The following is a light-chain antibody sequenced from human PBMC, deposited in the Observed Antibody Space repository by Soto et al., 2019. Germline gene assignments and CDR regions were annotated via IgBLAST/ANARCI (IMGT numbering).Light chain of an antibody. V-gene: IGLV1-47*01. CDR1: SSNIGSNY. Sequence: QSVLTQPPSASGTPGQRVTISCSGSSSNIGSNYVYWYQQLPGTAPKLLIYRNNQRPAGVPDRFSGSKSGTSSSRALSGLRSEDEADYYCAAWDDSLSGPVFGGGTQLPVL. CDR2: RNN. CDR3: AAWDDSLSGPV. J-gene: IGLJ7*01.